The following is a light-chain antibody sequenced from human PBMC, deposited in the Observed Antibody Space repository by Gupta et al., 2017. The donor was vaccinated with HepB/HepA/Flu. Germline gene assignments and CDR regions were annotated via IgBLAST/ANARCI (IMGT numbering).Light chain of an antibody. CDR2: LEDSGSY. J-gene: IGLJ2*01. CDR3: ETWDSNTRV. Sequence: QPVLTPSSSASASLGSSVKLTCTLRSGHSSFIIAWHQQQPGKAPRYFMKLEDSGSYNKGSGVPDRFSGSSSGADRYLTISNLQSEDEADYYCETWDSNTRVFGGGTKLTV. V-gene: IGLV4-60*03. CDR1: SGHSSFI.